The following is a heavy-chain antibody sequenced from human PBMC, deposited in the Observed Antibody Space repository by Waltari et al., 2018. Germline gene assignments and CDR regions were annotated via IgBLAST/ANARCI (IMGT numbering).Heavy chain of an antibody. J-gene: IGHJ4*02. CDR2: INHSGST. V-gene: IGHV4-34*01. CDR3: ARGRGITYYYDSSGYTR. Sequence: QVQIQQWGAAPLKPSETPSLTCAADGGSFSGYYWCWTRQPPGKGLEWIGEINHSGSTNYNPSLKSRVTISVDTSKNQFSLKLGSVTAADTAVYYCARGRGITYYYDSSGYTRWGQGTLVTVSS. D-gene: IGHD3-22*01. CDR1: GGSFSGYY.